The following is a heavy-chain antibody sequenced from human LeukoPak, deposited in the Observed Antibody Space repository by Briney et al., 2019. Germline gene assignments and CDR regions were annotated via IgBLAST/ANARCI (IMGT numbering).Heavy chain of an antibody. CDR1: GFTFSSYA. J-gene: IGHJ4*02. CDR2: ISGSGGST. CDR3: AKGDSSGWYRPHDY. Sequence: PVGSLRLSCAASGFTFSSYAMSWVHQAPGKGLEWVSAISGSGGSTYYADSVKGRFTISRDNSKNTLYLQMNSLRAEDTAVYYCAKGDSSGWYRPHDYWGQGTLVTVSS. D-gene: IGHD6-19*01. V-gene: IGHV3-23*01.